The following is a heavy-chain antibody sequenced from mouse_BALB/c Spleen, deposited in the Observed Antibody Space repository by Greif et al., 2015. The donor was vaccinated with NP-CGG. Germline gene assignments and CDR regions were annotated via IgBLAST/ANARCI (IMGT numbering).Heavy chain of an antibody. V-gene: IGHV1S81*02. CDR2: INPSNGGT. CDR1: GYTYTSYY. J-gene: IGHJ4*01. Sequence: VQLVESGAELVKPGASVKLSCKASGYTYTSYYMYWVKQRPGQGLEWIGEINPSNGGTNFNEKFKSKATLTADKSSSTAYMQLSSLTSEDYAVYYCTRRGNYAMDYWGQGTSVTVSS. CDR3: TRRGNYAMDY.